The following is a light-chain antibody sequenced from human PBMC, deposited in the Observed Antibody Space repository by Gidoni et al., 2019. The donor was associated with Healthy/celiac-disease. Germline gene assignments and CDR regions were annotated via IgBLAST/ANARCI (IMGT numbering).Light chain of an antibody. CDR3: QQYYSTPPT. V-gene: IGKV4-1*01. CDR2: WAS. J-gene: IGKJ4*01. CDR1: QSVLYSSNNKNY. Sequence: DIVMTQSPDSLAVSLGERATINCKSSQSVLYSSNNKNYLAWYQQKPGQPPQLLIYWASTRESGVPDRFSGSGSGTDFTLTISSLQAEDVAVYYCQQYYSTPPTFGGXTKVEIK.